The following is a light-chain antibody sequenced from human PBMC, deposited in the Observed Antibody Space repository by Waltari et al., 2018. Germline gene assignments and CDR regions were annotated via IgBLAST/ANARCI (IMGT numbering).Light chain of an antibody. CDR3: QQSYSTPYT. J-gene: IGKJ2*01. CDR2: AAS. CDR1: QSISSY. V-gene: IGKV1-39*01. Sequence: DIQMTQSPSSLSASVGDRVTITCRASQSISSYLNWYQQKPGKAPKLLIYAASSLQSGVPSRLSGSGSGTDFTLTISSLQPEDFATYDCQQSYSTPYTFGQGTKLEIK.